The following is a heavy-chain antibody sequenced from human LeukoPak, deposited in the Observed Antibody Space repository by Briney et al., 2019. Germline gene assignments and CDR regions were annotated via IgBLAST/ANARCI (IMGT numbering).Heavy chain of an antibody. Sequence: GASVKVSCKASGYTFTSYYMHWVRQAPGQGLEWMGLINPTGGSTGYAQKFQGRVTMTRDTSISTAYMELSRLRSDDTAVYYCARDWEVGTAMVTYYWGQGTLVTVSS. J-gene: IGHJ4*02. V-gene: IGHV1-46*01. CDR2: INPTGGST. CDR1: GYTFTSYY. D-gene: IGHD5-18*01. CDR3: ARDWEVGTAMVTYY.